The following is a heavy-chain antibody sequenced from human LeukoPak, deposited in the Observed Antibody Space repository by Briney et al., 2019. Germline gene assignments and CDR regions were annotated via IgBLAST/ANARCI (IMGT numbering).Heavy chain of an antibody. D-gene: IGHD4-17*01. V-gene: IGHV1-18*01. CDR3: ARDYGDFGYYFDY. CDR1: GFTFTTYG. Sequence: ASVKVSFKASGFTFTTYGITWVRQAPGHGLEWMGWISAHNGNTNYAQNLQGRVTMTTDTSTNTAYMELRSLRSDDTAVYYCARDYGDFGYYFDYWGQGTLVTVSS. CDR2: ISAHNGNT. J-gene: IGHJ4*02.